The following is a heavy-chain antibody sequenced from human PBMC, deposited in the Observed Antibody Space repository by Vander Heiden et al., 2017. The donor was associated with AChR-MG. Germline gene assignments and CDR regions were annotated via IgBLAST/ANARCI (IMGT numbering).Heavy chain of an antibody. Sequence: EVQLVQSGAEVKRPGQSLRISCKGDGYTFTDYWITWVRQVPGKGLGWMGRVYPQDSDANYSPSFQGHVTISADKSISTAYLEWSSLKASDTAMYYCARHYCSGGNCFQGFDPWGQGTLVTVSS. CDR2: VYPQDSDA. V-gene: IGHV5-10-1*03. CDR3: ARHYCSGGNCFQGFDP. D-gene: IGHD2-15*01. J-gene: IGHJ5*02. CDR1: GYTFTDYW.